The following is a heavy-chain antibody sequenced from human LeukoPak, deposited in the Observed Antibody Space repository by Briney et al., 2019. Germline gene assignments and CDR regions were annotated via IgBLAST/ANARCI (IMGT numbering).Heavy chain of an antibody. J-gene: IGHJ3*02. V-gene: IGHV4-39*01. CDR2: IYYSGST. CDR3: ARHVRPEGYPDAFDI. D-gene: IGHD5-12*01. CDR1: GGSISSSSYY. Sequence: SETLSLTCTVSGGSISSSSYYWGWIRQPPGKGLEWIGSIYYSGSTYYNPSLKSRVTISVDASKNQFSLKLSSVTAAATAVYYCARHVRPEGYPDAFDIWGQGTMVTVSS.